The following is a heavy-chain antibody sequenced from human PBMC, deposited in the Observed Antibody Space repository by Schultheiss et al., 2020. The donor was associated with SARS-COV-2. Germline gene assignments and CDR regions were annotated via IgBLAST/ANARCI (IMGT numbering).Heavy chain of an antibody. V-gene: IGHV4-39*07. J-gene: IGHJ6*03. CDR1: GGSISSSSYY. CDR3: ARDRRDGYNYSYYYYYMDV. D-gene: IGHD5-24*01. CDR2: IYYSGST. Sequence: SETLSLTCTVSGGSISSSSYYWGWIRQPPGKGLEWIGSIYYSGSTNYNPSLKSRVTISVDTSKNQFSLKLSSVTAADTAVYYCARDRRDGYNYSYYYYYMDVWGKGTTVTVSS.